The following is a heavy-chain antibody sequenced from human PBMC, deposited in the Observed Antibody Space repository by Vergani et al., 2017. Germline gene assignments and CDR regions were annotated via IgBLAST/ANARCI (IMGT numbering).Heavy chain of an antibody. D-gene: IGHD6-19*01. CDR3: ARFAAVAGTYGIDDY. V-gene: IGHV3-21*01. CDR2: ISSSSSYI. Sequence: EVQLVESGGGLVKPGGSLRLSCAASGFTFSSYSMNRVRQAPGKGLEWVSSISSSSSYIYYADSVKGRFTISRDNAKNSLYLQMNSLRAEDTAVYYCARFAAVAGTYGIDDYWGQGTLVTVSS. J-gene: IGHJ4*02. CDR1: GFTFSSYS.